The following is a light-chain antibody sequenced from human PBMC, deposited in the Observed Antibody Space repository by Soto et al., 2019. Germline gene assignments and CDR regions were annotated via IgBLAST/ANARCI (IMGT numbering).Light chain of an antibody. V-gene: IGKV1-33*01. Sequence: DIQMTQCPSSLSASVGDRVTITCQASQDISNYLNWYQQKPGKAPKLLIYDASNLETGVPSRFSGSGSGTDFTFTISSLQPEDIATYYCQQYDNLPPFGGGTKVEIK. CDR2: DAS. CDR3: QQYDNLPP. J-gene: IGKJ4*01. CDR1: QDISNY.